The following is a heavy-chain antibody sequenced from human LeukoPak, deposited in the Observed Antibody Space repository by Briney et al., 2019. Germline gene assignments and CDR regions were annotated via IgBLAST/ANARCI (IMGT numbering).Heavy chain of an antibody. CDR2: IYHSGST. CDR3: ARFKSTSCRFDP. CDR1: AYSISSGYY. D-gene: IGHD2-2*01. V-gene: IGHV4-38-2*01. J-gene: IGHJ5*02. Sequence: SETLSLTCAVSAYSISSGYYWGWIRQPPGKGLEWIGSIYHSGSTYYNPSLKSRVTISVDTSKNQFSLKLSSVTAADTAVYYCARFKSTSCRFDPWGQGTLVTVSS.